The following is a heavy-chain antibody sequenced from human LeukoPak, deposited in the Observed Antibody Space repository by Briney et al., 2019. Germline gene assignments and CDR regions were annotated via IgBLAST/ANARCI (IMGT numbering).Heavy chain of an antibody. V-gene: IGHV4-34*01. CDR1: GGSFSNYY. CDR2: INHSGST. CDR3: AREAATEPHYYYYMDV. D-gene: IGHD1-14*01. Sequence: SETLSLTCAVYGGSFSNYYWSWIRQSPGKGLEWIGEINHSGSTYYNPSLKSRVTMSVGTSKNQFSLNLSSVTAADTAVYYCAREAATEPHYYYYMDVWGKGTTVTVSS. J-gene: IGHJ6*03.